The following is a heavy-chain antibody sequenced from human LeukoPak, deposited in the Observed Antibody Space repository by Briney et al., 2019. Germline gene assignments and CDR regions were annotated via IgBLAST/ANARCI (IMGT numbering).Heavy chain of an antibody. CDR1: GFTFSSYA. V-gene: IGHV3-74*01. CDR2: IHTDGSGT. Sequence: GGSLRLSCAASGFTFSSYAMSWVRQAPRKGLVWVSRIHTDGSGTSYAESVKGRFTISRDDAKNTVYLQMNSLRAEDTAMYYCARDGWPGYLDLWGRGTLVTVSS. CDR3: ARDGWPGYLDL. D-gene: IGHD2-15*01. J-gene: IGHJ2*01.